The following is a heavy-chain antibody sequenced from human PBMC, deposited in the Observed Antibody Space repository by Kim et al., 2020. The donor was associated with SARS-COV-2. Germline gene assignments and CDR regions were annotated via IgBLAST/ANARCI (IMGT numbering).Heavy chain of an antibody. Sequence: QKFQGRVTITRDTSASTGYMELSSLRSEDTAVYYCARGFSTSPRGEGMDVWGQGTTVTVSS. D-gene: IGHD2-2*01. J-gene: IGHJ6*02. CDR3: ARGFSTSPRGEGMDV. V-gene: IGHV1-3*01.